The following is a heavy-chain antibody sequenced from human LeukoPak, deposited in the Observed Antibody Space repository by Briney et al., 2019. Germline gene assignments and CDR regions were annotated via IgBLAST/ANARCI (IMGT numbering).Heavy chain of an antibody. J-gene: IGHJ5*02. CDR1: GFIFSQYS. CDR2: IRSSSET. CDR3: ARDAGNSGYGCDL. V-gene: IGHV3-48*01. Sequence: GGSLRLSCAASGFIFSQYSVNWVRQAPGKGLEWVSHIRSSSETFYADSVKGRFTISRDNARNSLYLQMNNLRGEDTAIYYCARDAGNSGYGCDLWGQGTLVTVSS. D-gene: IGHD5-12*01.